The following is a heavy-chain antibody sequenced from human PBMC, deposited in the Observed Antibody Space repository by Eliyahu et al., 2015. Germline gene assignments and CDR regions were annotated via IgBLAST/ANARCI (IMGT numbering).Heavy chain of an antibody. CDR1: GYTFTDYY. J-gene: IGHJ5*02. Sequence: QVQLVQSGAEVKKPGASVKVSCKASGYTFTDYYVHWVRQAPGPGLEWMGWFNPRSGDTNYAQKFQGRVTMTRDTSITTAYMELSRLRSDDSAIYYCARDGLWSNNWFDPWGQGTLVTVSS. V-gene: IGHV1-2*02. CDR3: ARDGLWSNNWFDP. CDR2: FNPRSGDT. D-gene: IGHD3-3*01.